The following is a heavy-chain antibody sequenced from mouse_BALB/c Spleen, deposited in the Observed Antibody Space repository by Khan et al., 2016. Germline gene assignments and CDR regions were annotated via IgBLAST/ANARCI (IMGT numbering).Heavy chain of an antibody. Sequence: QVQLKESAAELARPGASVKMSCKASGYIFTTYLMYWVKQRPGQGLEWIGHINPSSGYTEYNQKFKDKTTLTADKSSSTAYMQLSSLTSEDSAVDYCARSRWDYFDYWGQGTTLTVSS. CDR1: GYIFTTYL. D-gene: IGHD1-1*02. CDR2: INPSSGYT. V-gene: IGHV1-4*02. CDR3: ARSRWDYFDY. J-gene: IGHJ2*01.